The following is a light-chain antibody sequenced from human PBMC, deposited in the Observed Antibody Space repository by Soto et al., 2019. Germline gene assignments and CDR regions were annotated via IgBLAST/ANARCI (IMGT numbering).Light chain of an antibody. J-gene: IGKJ1*01. CDR3: QQYGSSPRT. CDR2: GAS. CDR1: QSVSSSY. Sequence: EIVLTQSPGTLSLSPGERATLSCRASQSVSSSYLAWYQQKPGQAPRLLIYGASSRATGIPDRFSGRGSGTDFPLTISRLEPEDIAVYYCQQYGSSPRTFRQGTKGEIK. V-gene: IGKV3-20*01.